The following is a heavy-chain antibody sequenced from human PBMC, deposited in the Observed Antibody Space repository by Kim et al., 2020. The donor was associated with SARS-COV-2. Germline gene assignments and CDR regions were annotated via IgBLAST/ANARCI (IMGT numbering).Heavy chain of an antibody. J-gene: IGHJ6*02. D-gene: IGHD5-18*01. V-gene: IGHV4-34*01. CDR3: ARGLIGYEVSCFDYGLDV. CDR2: INHSGST. Sequence: SETLSLTCAVYGGSFSDYYWSWIRQPPGRGLEWIGEINHSGSTNYNSSLKSRVTISLDTSKSQFSLNLRSVTAADTAVYYCARGLIGYEVSCFDYGLDVWGQGTTVTVSS. CDR1: GGSFSDYY.